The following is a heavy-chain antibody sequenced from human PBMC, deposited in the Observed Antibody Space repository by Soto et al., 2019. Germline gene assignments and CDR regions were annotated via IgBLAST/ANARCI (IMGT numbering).Heavy chain of an antibody. D-gene: IGHD5-18*01. CDR2: IYHSGST. J-gene: IGHJ6*02. CDR1: GGSISSGGYS. CDR3: ARGGYSYGYVSYYYGMDV. Sequence: SETLSLTCAVSGGSISSGGYSWSCIRQPPGKGLEWIGYIYHSGSTYYNPSLKSRVTISVDRSKNQFSLKLSSVTAADTAVYYCARGGYSYGYVSYYYGMDVWGQGTTVTVSS. V-gene: IGHV4-30-2*01.